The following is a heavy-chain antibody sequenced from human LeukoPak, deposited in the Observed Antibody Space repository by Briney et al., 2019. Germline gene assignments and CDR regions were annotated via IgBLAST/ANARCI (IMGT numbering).Heavy chain of an antibody. J-gene: IGHJ4*02. CDR3: ASSRPLGSNNDYYTPFDY. Sequence: SETLSLTCSVSGGSITNYYWSWIRQPPGKGLEWIGYLYYSGDTNYNPSLKSRVTISVDTSKNHFSLSLSSATAADTAVYYCASSRPLGSNNDYYTPFDYWGQGTLVTVSS. CDR1: GGSITNYY. CDR2: LYYSGDT. V-gene: IGHV4-59*01. D-gene: IGHD3-3*01.